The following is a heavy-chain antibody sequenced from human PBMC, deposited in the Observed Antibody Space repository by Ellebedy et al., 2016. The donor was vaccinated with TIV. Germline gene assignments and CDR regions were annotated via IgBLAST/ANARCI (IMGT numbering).Heavy chain of an antibody. CDR1: GGSLSGHF. Sequence: MPSETLSLTCSVSGGSLSGHFWTWLRHSPGRGLEWIAYIYDSARLSYNPSLRSRVSTSLDTAQNRVSLQVRSVTAADTALYYCARGDHCGLYCYEAYELWGQGTMVTVSS. D-gene: IGHD2-21*02. V-gene: IGHV4-59*11. CDR3: ARGDHCGLYCYEAYEL. CDR2: IYDSARL. J-gene: IGHJ3*01.